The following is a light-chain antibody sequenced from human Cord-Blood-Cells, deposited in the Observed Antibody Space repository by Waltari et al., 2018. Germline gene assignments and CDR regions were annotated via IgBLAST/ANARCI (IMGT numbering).Light chain of an antibody. J-gene: IGKJ5*01. CDR3: QQSYSTPIT. Sequence: DIQMTQPPSSLPASVGDRVTITCRASQSISSYLNWYQQKPGKAPKLLIYAASSLQSGVPSRFSGSGSGTDVTLTISSLQPEDFATYYCQQSYSTPITFGQGTRLEIK. V-gene: IGKV1-39*01. CDR1: QSISSY. CDR2: AAS.